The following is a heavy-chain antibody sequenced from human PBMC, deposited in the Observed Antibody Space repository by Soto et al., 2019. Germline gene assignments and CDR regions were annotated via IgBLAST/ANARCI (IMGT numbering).Heavy chain of an antibody. D-gene: IGHD3-22*01. CDR1: GGSISSGVYY. Sequence: PSETLSLTCAVSGGSISSGVYYWSWFRQFPGRGLEWIGYIHYTGTTYYNPSLKGRVTLSVDTSENQFSLKLSSVTAADTAVYYCARDYDSSGSTKDAFDIWGQGTMVTVSS. J-gene: IGHJ3*02. V-gene: IGHV4-31*11. CDR2: IHYTGTT. CDR3: ARDYDSSGSTKDAFDI.